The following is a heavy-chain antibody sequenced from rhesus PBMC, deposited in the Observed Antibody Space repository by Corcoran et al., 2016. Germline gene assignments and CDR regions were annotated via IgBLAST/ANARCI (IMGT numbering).Heavy chain of an antibody. D-gene: IGHD6-31*01. CDR3: AIARYSSGWFDY. Sequence: QVQLQDSGPGLVTPSEPLSLTCAFSGYSIRSGSGWLWFRPPSGKGLEWIGYIVGSSGSTKYNPSLKSRVTISKDTSKNQFSLKLSSVTAADTAVYYCAIARYSSGWFDYWGQGVLVTVSS. J-gene: IGHJ4*01. V-gene: IGHV4-127*01. CDR1: GYSIRSGSG. CDR2: IVGSSGST.